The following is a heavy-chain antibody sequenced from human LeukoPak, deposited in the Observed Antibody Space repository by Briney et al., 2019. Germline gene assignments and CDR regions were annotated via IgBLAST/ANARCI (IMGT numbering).Heavy chain of an antibody. V-gene: IGHV3-30-3*01. D-gene: IGHD2-2*01. J-gene: IGHJ4*02. CDR2: ISYDGSNK. Sequence: PGGSLRLSCAASGFTFSSYAMHWVRQAPGKGLEWVAVISYDGSNKYYADSVKGRFTISRDNSKNTLYLQMNSLRAEDTAVYYCARDMDLREVVPAAELDYWGQGTLVTVSS. CDR1: GFTFSSYA. CDR3: ARDMDLREVVPAAELDY.